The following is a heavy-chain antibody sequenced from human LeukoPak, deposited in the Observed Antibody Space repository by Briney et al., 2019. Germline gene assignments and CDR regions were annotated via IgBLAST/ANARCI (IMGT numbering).Heavy chain of an antibody. J-gene: IGHJ4*02. CDR1: GVSISSYY. V-gene: IGHV4-4*07. CDR3: ARGVYDSSGYYYDY. Sequence: KPSETLSLTCTVSGVSISSYYWSWIRQPAGKGLEWIGRIYTSGSTNYNPSLKSRVTMSVDTSKNQFSLKLSSVTAADTAVYYCARGVYDSSGYYYDYWGQGTLVTVSS. D-gene: IGHD3-22*01. CDR2: IYTSGST.